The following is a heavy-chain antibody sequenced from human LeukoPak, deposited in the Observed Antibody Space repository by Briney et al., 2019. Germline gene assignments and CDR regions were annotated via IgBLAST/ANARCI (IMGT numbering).Heavy chain of an antibody. V-gene: IGHV3-9*01. CDR2: ISWDSGNI. Sequence: GGSLRLSCAASGFTFDDYAMHWVRQAPGKGLEWVSAISWDSGNIGYADSVKGRFTVSRDNAKNSLYLEMNSLSSEDTGLYYCVKPYYYDSSGQWAFDYWGQGALVTVSS. J-gene: IGHJ4*02. CDR1: GFTFDDYA. D-gene: IGHD3-22*01. CDR3: VKPYYYDSSGQWAFDY.